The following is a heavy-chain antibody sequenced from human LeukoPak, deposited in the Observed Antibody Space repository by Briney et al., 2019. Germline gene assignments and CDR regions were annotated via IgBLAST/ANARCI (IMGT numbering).Heavy chain of an antibody. CDR2: IYYSGST. CDR1: GGSISSSSYY. Sequence: SETLSLTCTVSGGSISSSSYYWGWIRQPRGKGLEWIGSIYYSGSTYYNPSLKSRVTIPVDTSKNQFSLKLSSVTAADTAAYYCARPNDYYGSGSYLYYFDYWGQGTLVTVSS. D-gene: IGHD3-10*01. V-gene: IGHV4-39*01. J-gene: IGHJ4*02. CDR3: ARPNDYYGSGSYLYYFDY.